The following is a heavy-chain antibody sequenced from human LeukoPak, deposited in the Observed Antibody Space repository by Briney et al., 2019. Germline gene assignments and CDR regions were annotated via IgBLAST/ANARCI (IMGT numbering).Heavy chain of an antibody. V-gene: IGHV3-21*01. J-gene: IGHJ4*02. D-gene: IGHD3-22*01. CDR2: FGTRSTSV. CDR3: AREVSEGFDF. Sequence: GGSLRLSCTASGFTFSGYSMNWIRQAPGKGLEWVSSFGTRSTSVYHAGSVKGRLAISRDNAKNSLYLQMNSLRAEDTALYYCAREVSEGFDFWGQGTLVTVSS. CDR1: GFTFSGYS.